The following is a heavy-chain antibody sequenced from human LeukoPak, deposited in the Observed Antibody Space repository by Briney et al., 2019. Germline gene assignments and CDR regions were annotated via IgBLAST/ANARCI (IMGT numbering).Heavy chain of an antibody. CDR2: IWYDGSNK. CDR3: ARGYQLHHYYYYGMDV. J-gene: IGHJ6*04. Sequence: QPGRSLLLSCAASGFTFSSYGMHWVRPAPGKGLEWVAVIWYDGSNKYYADSVKGRFTISRDNSKNTLYLQMNSLRAEDTAVYYCARGYQLHHYYYYGMDVWGKGTTVTVSS. V-gene: IGHV3-33*01. CDR1: GFTFSSYG. D-gene: IGHD2-2*01.